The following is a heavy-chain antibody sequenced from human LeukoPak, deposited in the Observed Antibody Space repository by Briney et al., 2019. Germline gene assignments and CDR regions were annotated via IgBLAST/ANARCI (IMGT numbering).Heavy chain of an antibody. Sequence: GGSLRLSCAASGSTFSSYAMHWVRQAPGKGLEWVAVISYDGSNKYYADSVKGRFTISRDNSKNTLYLQMNSLRAEDTAIYYCAKDVSALTYNASWPGPGFWGQGTLVSVSS. J-gene: IGHJ4*02. CDR1: GSTFSSYA. CDR3: AKDVSALTYNASWPGPGF. D-gene: IGHD3-10*01. CDR2: ISYDGSNK. V-gene: IGHV3-30-3*02.